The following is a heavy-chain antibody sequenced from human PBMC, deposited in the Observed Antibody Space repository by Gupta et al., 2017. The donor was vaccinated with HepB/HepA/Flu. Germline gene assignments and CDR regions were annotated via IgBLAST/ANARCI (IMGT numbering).Heavy chain of an antibody. J-gene: IGHJ4*02. CDR2: ISASGSNT. Sequence: APGKGLEWVSAISASGSNTYYADCVKGRFTISRDNSKNRLYLQMNSRTADDTAVYYWAKHSYWTSIRWSCDYWGRGNRVTVS. D-gene: IGHD1-1*01. V-gene: IGHV3-23*01. CDR3: AKHSYWTSIRWSCDY.